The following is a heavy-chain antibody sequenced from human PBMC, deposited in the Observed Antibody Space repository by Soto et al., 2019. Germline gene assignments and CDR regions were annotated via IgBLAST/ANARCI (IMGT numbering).Heavy chain of an antibody. CDR1: GGSISSGGYY. V-gene: IGHV4-31*03. J-gene: IGHJ2*01. D-gene: IGHD6-13*01. CDR2: IYYSGST. Sequence: QVQLQESGPGLVKPSQTLSLTCTVSGGSISSGGYYWSWIRQHPGKGLEWIGYIYYSGSTYYNPSLNSRVTISVDTSKNQFSLKLSSVTAADTAVYYCAREEIATPGGAAWYFDLWGRGTLVTVSS. CDR3: AREEIATPGGAAWYFDL.